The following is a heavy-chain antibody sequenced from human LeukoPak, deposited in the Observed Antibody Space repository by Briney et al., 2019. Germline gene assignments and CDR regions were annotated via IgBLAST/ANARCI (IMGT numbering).Heavy chain of an antibody. J-gene: IGHJ6*02. CDR3: ARHRYYYYGMDV. CDR2: IYYSGST. V-gene: IGHV4-59*08. CDR1: GGSISSYY. Sequence: SETLSLTCTVSGGSISSYYWSWIRQPPGKGLEWIGYIYYSGSTNYNPSLKSRVTISVDTPKNQFSLKLSSVTAADTAVYYCARHRYYYYGMDVWGQGTTVTVSS.